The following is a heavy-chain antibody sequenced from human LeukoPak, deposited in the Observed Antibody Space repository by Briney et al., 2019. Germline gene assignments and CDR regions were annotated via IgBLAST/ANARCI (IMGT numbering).Heavy chain of an antibody. CDR3: AKDRSGCSGGSCYLAEYFQH. J-gene: IGHJ1*01. V-gene: IGHV3-23*01. Sequence: GGSLRLSCAASGFTFTSYAMSWVRQTPGKGLEWVASMSGGGDSDYYADSVKGRFTISRDDSKNTLYLQMNSLRAEDTAVYYCAKDRSGCSGGSCYLAEYFQHWGQGTLVTVSS. CDR2: MSGGGDSD. D-gene: IGHD2-15*01. CDR1: GFTFTSYA.